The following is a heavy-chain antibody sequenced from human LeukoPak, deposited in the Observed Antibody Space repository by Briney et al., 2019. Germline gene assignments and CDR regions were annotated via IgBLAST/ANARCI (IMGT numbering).Heavy chain of an antibody. CDR3: ARDRNYAYGMDV. Sequence: ASVTVSCKASGDTFTSYGITWVRQAPGQGLECMGWISAYNGYTNYAQNLQGRVTMTTDTSTSTAYMELSRLRSDDTAVYCCARDRNYAYGMDVWGQGTTVTVSS. D-gene: IGHD1-7*01. J-gene: IGHJ6*02. CDR1: GDTFTSYG. V-gene: IGHV1-18*01. CDR2: ISAYNGYT.